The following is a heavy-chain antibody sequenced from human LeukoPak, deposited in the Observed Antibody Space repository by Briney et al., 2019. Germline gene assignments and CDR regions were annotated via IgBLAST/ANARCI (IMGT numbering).Heavy chain of an antibody. CDR3: AREEWELPRDY. V-gene: IGHV4-34*01. Sequence: SETLSLTCAVYGGSFSGYYWSWIRQPPGKGLEWIGEINHSGSTNYNPSLKSRVTISVDTSKNRFSLKLSSVTAADTAVYYCAREEWELPRDYWGQGTLVTVSS. J-gene: IGHJ4*02. CDR1: GGSFSGYY. CDR2: INHSGST. D-gene: IGHD1-26*01.